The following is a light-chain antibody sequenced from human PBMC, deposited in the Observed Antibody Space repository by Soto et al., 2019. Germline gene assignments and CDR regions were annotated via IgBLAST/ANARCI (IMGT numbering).Light chain of an antibody. Sequence: EIVMTQSPATLSMSPGERATLSCRASQSVSSNLAWYQQKPGQAPMLLIYGASTRATGIPARFSGSGSGTEFSLTISSRQSEDFAVYYCQQYNNWPPSITFGQGTRLEIK. CDR3: QQYNNWPPSIT. CDR2: GAS. J-gene: IGKJ5*01. V-gene: IGKV3-15*01. CDR1: QSVSSN.